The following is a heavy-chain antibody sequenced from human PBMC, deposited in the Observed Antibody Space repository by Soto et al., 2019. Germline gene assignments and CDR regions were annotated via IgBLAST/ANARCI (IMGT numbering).Heavy chain of an antibody. J-gene: IGHJ4*02. Sequence: SETLSLTCTVSGGSISSSSYYWGWIRQPPGKGLEWIGSIYYSGSTYYNPSLKSRVTISVDTSKNQFSLKLSSVTAADTAVYYCARREIGFDYWGQGTLVTSPQ. V-gene: IGHV4-39*01. CDR3: ARREIGFDY. CDR2: IYYSGST. CDR1: GGSISSSSYY.